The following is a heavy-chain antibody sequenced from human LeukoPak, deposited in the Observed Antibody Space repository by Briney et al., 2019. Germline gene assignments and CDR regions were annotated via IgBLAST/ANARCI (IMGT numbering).Heavy chain of an antibody. CDR2: IYPGDSDT. D-gene: IGHD4-17*01. CDR3: ARHPHYGAPLGGYYYMDV. Sequence: GESLKISCKGSGYSFTSYWIGWVRQMPGKGLEWMGIIYPGDSDTRYSPSFQGRVTISADKSISTAYLQWSSLKASDTAMYYCARHPHYGAPLGGYYYMDVWGKGTTVTVSS. CDR1: GYSFTSYW. J-gene: IGHJ6*03. V-gene: IGHV5-51*01.